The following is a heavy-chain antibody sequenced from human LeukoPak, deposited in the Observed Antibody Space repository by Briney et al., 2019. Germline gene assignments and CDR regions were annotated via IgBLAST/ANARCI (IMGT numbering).Heavy chain of an antibody. CDR1: GGSFSGSY. Sequence: SSETLSLTCGVYGGSFSGSYWSWIRQPPGKGLEWIGEINHSGSTNYNPSLKSRVTISVDTSKNQFSLKLSSVTAADTAVYYCARHTPSITIFLHHSHYFDYWGQGTLVTVSS. CDR3: ARHTPSITIFLHHSHYFDY. CDR2: INHSGST. J-gene: IGHJ4*02. V-gene: IGHV4-34*01. D-gene: IGHD3-9*01.